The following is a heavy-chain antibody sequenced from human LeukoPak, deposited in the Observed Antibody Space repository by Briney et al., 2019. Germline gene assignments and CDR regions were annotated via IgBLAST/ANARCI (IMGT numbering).Heavy chain of an antibody. CDR2: MNPNSGNT. D-gene: IGHD3-10*01. Sequence: ASVKVSCKASGYTFASYDINWVRQATGQGLEWMGWMNPNSGNTGYAQKFQGRVTVTRNTSISTAYMELSSLRSEDTAVYYCARISYYGSGRKYFDYWGQGTLVTVSS. CDR3: ARISYYGSGRKYFDY. J-gene: IGHJ4*02. V-gene: IGHV1-8*01. CDR1: GYTFASYD.